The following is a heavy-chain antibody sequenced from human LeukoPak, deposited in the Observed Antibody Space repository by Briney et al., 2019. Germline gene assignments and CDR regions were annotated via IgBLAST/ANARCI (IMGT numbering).Heavy chain of an antibody. CDR3: ARATPSRSGLNY. V-gene: IGHV4-61*01. Sequence: SETLSLTCTVSGGSVSSGSYYWSWLRRPPGKGLDWVGYVYYSGSTSYNPSLKSRLTISLDTSRNQFSLKLTSVTAADTAVYYCARATPSRSGLNYWGQGTLVTVSS. J-gene: IGHJ4*02. CDR2: VYYSGST. CDR1: GGSVSSGSYY. D-gene: IGHD6-19*01.